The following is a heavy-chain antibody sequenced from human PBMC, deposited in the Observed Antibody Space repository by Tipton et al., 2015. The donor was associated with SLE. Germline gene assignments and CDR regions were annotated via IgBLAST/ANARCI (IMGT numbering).Heavy chain of an antibody. V-gene: IGHV4-61*01. CDR2: RHHGGST. Sequence: TLSLTCTVSGDSITRSSFYWGWIRQPPGKGLEWIGSRHHGGSTNYNPALTSRVTISGDPSKNQFSLRLTSVTAADTAVYYCVRDQVGVGDFDYWGQGALVTVSS. CDR1: GDSITRSSFY. J-gene: IGHJ4*02. D-gene: IGHD3-16*01. CDR3: VRDQVGVGDFDY.